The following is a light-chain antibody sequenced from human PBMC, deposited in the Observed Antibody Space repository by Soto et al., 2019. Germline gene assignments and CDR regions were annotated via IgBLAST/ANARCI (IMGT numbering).Light chain of an antibody. CDR2: DVS. CDR3: QQYHSYRT. Sequence: DLRMTQSPAPLSAPVGDSVTITWGASQSNSKWLVWYQQKPGKAPNLLMYDVSSLESGVPSRFSGSGSGTEFTLTISRLPSDDFATYYCQQYHSYRTFGQGTKVDI. V-gene: IGKV1-5*01. J-gene: IGKJ1*01. CDR1: QSNSKW.